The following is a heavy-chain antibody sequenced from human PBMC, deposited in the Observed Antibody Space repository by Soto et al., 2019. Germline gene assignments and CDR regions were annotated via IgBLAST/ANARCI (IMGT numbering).Heavy chain of an antibody. D-gene: IGHD5-18*01. CDR2: IYYSGST. CDR1: GGSISSSSYY. Sequence: SETLSLTCTVSGGSISSSSYYWGWIRQPPGKGLEWIGSIYYSGSTYYNPSLKSRVTISVDTSKNQFSLKLSSVTAADTAVYYCARDVDTAMVTPPYYYYYYGMDVWGQGTTVNVSS. J-gene: IGHJ6*02. V-gene: IGHV4-39*02. CDR3: ARDVDTAMVTPPYYYYYYGMDV.